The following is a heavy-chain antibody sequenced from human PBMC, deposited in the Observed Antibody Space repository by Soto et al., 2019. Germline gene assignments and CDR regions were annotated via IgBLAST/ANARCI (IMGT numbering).Heavy chain of an antibody. J-gene: IGHJ4*02. CDR1: GGTFSSYA. V-gene: IGHV1-69*01. D-gene: IGHD3-22*01. CDR2: IIPIFGTA. Sequence: QVQLVQSGAEVKKPGSSVKVSCKASGGTFSSYAISWVRQAPGQGLEWTGGIIPIFGTANYAQKFQGRVTISADESKHTANMARSSVRSEDTAVYYCARRQYYDSRGYYLDYWGQGALGTVSS. CDR3: ARRQYYDSRGYYLDY.